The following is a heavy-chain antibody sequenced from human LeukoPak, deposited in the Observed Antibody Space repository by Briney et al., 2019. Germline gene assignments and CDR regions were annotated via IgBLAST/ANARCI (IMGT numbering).Heavy chain of an antibody. CDR3: ATEVVGATLDY. J-gene: IGHJ4*02. CDR1: GYTFTDYY. Sequence: GASVKVSCKASGYTFTDYYMHWVQQAPGKGLEWMGRVDPEDGETIYAEKFQGRVTITADTSTDTAYMELSSLRSEDTAAYYCATEVVGATLDYWGQGTLVTVSS. D-gene: IGHD1-26*01. CDR2: VDPEDGET. V-gene: IGHV1-69-2*01.